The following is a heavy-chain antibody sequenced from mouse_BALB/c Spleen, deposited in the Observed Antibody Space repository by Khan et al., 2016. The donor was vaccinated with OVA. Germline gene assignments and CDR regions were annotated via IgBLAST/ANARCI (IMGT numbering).Heavy chain of an antibody. CDR3: ARGFYGGPFAF. J-gene: IGHJ3*01. CDR2: ISDGGGYT. V-gene: IGHV5-4*02. CDR1: GFTFSDYY. D-gene: IGHD1-1*02. Sequence: EVQLQESGGDLVKPGGSLKLSCAASGFTFSDYYMYWVRQTPEKRLEWVATISDGGGYTYYLDSVKGRFTISRDDAKNNLYLQMNSLKSEDTAMYYCARGFYGGPFAFWGQGTLVTVSA.